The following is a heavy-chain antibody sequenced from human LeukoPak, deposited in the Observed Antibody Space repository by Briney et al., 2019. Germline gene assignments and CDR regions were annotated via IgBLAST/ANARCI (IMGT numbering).Heavy chain of an antibody. V-gene: IGHV3-21*06. CDR3: ARDSDYGDYFDH. Sequence: PGGSLRLSCAASDFTFSAYTMHWIRLAPGKGLEWVSSISSSRTYIYYADSVKGRFTISRDNAKNSLYLQMNSLRAEDTALYFCARDSDYGDYFDHWGQGTLVTVSS. CDR1: DFTFSAYT. CDR2: ISSSRTYI. D-gene: IGHD4-17*01. J-gene: IGHJ4*02.